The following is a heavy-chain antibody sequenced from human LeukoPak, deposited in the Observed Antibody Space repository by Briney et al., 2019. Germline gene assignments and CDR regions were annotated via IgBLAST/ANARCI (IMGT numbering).Heavy chain of an antibody. CDR2: INPSGGST. D-gene: IGHD3-10*01. Sequence: ASVTVSFKASGYTFTSYYMHWVRQAPGQGLEWMGIINPSGGSTSYAQKFQGRVTMTRDTSTSTVYMELSSLRSEDTAVYYCARDPAMVRGGDYYGMDVWGKGTTVTVSS. V-gene: IGHV1-46*01. CDR3: ARDPAMVRGGDYYGMDV. CDR1: GYTFTSYY. J-gene: IGHJ6*04.